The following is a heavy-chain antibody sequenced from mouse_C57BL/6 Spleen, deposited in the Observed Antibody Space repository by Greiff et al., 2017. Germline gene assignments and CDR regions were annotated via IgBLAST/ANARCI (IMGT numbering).Heavy chain of an antibody. D-gene: IGHD4-1*01. Sequence: VQLQQSGPELVKPGASVKISCKASGYAFSSSWMNWVKQRPGKGLEWIGRIYPGNGDTNYNGKFKGKATLTADKSSSTAYMQLSSLTSEDSAVYCCARSSNWVDYWGQGTTLTVSS. CDR3: ARSSNWVDY. J-gene: IGHJ2*01. V-gene: IGHV1-82*01. CDR1: GYAFSSSW. CDR2: IYPGNGDT.